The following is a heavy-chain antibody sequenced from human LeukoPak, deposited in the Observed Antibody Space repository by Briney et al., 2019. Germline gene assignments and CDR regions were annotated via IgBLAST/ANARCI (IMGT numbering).Heavy chain of an antibody. CDR1: GFTFSSYG. D-gene: IGHD3-22*01. CDR2: IWYDGSNK. V-gene: IGHV3-33*06. CDR3: AKSWRSYDTSNAFDL. J-gene: IGHJ3*01. Sequence: PGRSLRLSCAASGFTFSSYGMHSVRQAPGKGLEWVAVIWYDGSNKYYADSVKGRFTISRDNSKNTLYLQMNSLRAEDTAVYYCAKSWRSYDTSNAFDLWGQGTMVTVSS.